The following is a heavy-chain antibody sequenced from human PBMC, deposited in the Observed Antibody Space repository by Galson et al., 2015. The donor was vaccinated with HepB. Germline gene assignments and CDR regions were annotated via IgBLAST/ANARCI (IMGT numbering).Heavy chain of an antibody. CDR3: AKDFFARSYGDYDEYYFDY. D-gene: IGHD4-17*01. CDR1: GFTFSSYA. Sequence: SLRLSCAASGFTFSSYAMSWVRQAPGKGLEWVSAISGSGGSTYYADSVKGRFTISRDNSKNTLYLQMNSLRAEDTAVYYCAKDFFARSYGDYDEYYFDYWGQGTLVTVSS. J-gene: IGHJ4*02. V-gene: IGHV3-23*01. CDR2: ISGSGGST.